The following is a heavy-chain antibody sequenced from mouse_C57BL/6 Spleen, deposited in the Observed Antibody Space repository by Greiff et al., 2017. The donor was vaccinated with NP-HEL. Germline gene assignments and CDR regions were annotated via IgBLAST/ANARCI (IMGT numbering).Heavy chain of an antibody. CDR1: GYTFTSYW. CDR3: ARDGNPLAY. Sequence: QVQLQQPGAELVKPGASVKMSCKASGYTFTSYWITWVRQRPGQGLEWLGDIYPGSGSTNYNEKFKSKATLTVDTSSSTAYMQLSSLTSEDAAVYYCARDGNPLAYWGQGTLVTVSA. V-gene: IGHV1-55*01. D-gene: IGHD2-1*01. CDR2: IYPGSGST. J-gene: IGHJ3*01.